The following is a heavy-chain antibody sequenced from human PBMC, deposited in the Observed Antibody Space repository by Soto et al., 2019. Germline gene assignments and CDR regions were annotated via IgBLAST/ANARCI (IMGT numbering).Heavy chain of an antibody. D-gene: IGHD2-8*01. J-gene: IGHJ4*02. CDR2: INTNTGNP. CDR3: ARKGGMWANCTNGVCPYYSDY. Sequence: WASVKVSCKASGGTFSSYAISWVRQAPGQGLEWMGGINTNTGNPTYAQGFTGRFVFSLDTSVSTAYLQICSLRAEETAVYYCARKGGMWANCTNGVCPYYSDYWGQGTLVTVSS. V-gene: IGHV7-4-1*01. CDR1: GGTFSSYA.